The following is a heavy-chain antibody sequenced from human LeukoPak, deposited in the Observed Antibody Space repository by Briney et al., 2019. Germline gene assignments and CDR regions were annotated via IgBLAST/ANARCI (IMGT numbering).Heavy chain of an antibody. V-gene: IGHV3-72*01. Sequence: GGSLRLSCAASGFTFSDHYMDWVRQAPGKGLEWVGRTRNKADSYTTDYAASVKGRFSISRDDSQNSLFLQMNSLKTEDTAVYYCARDTRDRIDYWGQGTLVTVSS. D-gene: IGHD5-24*01. CDR1: GFTFSDHY. J-gene: IGHJ4*02. CDR2: TRNKADSYTT. CDR3: ARDTRDRIDY.